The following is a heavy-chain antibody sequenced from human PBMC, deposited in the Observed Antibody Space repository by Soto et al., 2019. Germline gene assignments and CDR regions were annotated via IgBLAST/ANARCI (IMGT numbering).Heavy chain of an antibody. V-gene: IGHV3-30-3*01. CDR1: GFIVSTYA. CDR3: ARPGSGYDILTGQYFYYFHAMDV. D-gene: IGHD3-9*01. Sequence: GGSLRLSCAASGFIVSTYAMHWVRQAPGKGLEWVAVISYDGSNKYYADSVKSRFTISRDNSKNTLYLQMSSLRTEDTAVFYCARPGSGYDILTGQYFYYFHAMDVWGQGTTVTVSS. J-gene: IGHJ6*02. CDR2: ISYDGSNK.